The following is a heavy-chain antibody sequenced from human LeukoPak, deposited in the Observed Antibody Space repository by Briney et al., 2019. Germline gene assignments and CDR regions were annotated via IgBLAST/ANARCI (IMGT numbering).Heavy chain of an antibody. CDR1: GYTFTSYG. V-gene: IGHV1-18*01. D-gene: IGHD3-3*01. CDR2: ISAYNGNT. Sequence: ASVKVSCKASGYTFTSYGISWVRQGPGQGLEWMGWISAYNGNTNYAQKLQGRDTMTTDTSTSTAYMEMRSLRSDDTAVYYCARVDFWSGYPDYWGQGTLVTVSS. CDR3: ARVDFWSGYPDY. J-gene: IGHJ4*02.